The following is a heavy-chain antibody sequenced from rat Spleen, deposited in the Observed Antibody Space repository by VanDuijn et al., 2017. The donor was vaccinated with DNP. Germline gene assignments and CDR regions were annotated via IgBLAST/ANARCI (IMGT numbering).Heavy chain of an antibody. CDR3: ARGDEVMDA. J-gene: IGHJ4*01. CDR1: GFSLTSDG. Sequence: QVQLKETGPGLVQPTQTLSLTCTVSGFSLTSDGVHWIRQPPGKGLEWMGVIWGDGGTAYNSALKSRLSISRDTSKSQVFLKMSSLKTEDTATYYCARGDEVMDAWGQGASVTVSS. D-gene: IGHD4-2*01. CDR2: IWGDGGT. V-gene: IGHV2-32*01.